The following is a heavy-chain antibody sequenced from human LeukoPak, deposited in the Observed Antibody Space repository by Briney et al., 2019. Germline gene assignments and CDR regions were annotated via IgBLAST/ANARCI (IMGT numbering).Heavy chain of an antibody. CDR1: GFTFDDYG. V-gene: IGHV3-20*04. CDR2: INWNGGST. D-gene: IGHD3-10*02. Sequence: PGGSLRLSCAASGFTFDDYGMSWVRQAPGKGLEWVSGINWNGGSTGYADSVKGRFTISRDNAKNSLYLQMNSLRAEDTALYYCAGAITMSSGFAFDIWGQGTMVTVSS. CDR3: AGAITMSSGFAFDI. J-gene: IGHJ3*02.